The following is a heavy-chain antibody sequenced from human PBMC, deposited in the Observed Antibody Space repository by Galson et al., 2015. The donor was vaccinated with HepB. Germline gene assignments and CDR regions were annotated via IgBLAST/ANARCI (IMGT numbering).Heavy chain of an antibody. CDR2: ISGSSSSI. CDR3: ARDVGDFYYYGMDV. D-gene: IGHD1-26*01. CDR1: GFTFSSYS. Sequence: SLRLSCAASGFTFSSYSMNWVRQAPGKGLEWVSYISGSSSSIYYADSVKGRFAISRDNAKKSLSLQMNSLRAEDTAVYYCARDVGDFYYYGMDVCGQGTTVTAAS. J-gene: IGHJ6*02. V-gene: IGHV3-48*04.